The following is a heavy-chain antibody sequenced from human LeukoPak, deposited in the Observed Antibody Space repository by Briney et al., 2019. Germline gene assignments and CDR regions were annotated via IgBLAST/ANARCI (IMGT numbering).Heavy chain of an antibody. J-gene: IGHJ1*01. CDR3: ARGGAYYYDSSGYYREYFQH. Sequence: SVKVSCKASGGTFISYAISWVRQAPGQGLEWMGRIIPILGTANYAQKFQGRVTITADKSTSTAYMELSSLRSEDTAVYYCARGGAYYYDSSGYYREYFQHWGQGTLVTVSS. D-gene: IGHD3-22*01. V-gene: IGHV1-69*04. CDR2: IIPILGTA. CDR1: GGTFISYA.